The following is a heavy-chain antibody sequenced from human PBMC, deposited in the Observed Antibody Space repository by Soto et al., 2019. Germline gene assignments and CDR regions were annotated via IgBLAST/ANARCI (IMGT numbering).Heavy chain of an antibody. CDR3: ARGRWLRSAFDY. V-gene: IGHV4-59*12. CDR1: GGSISDYY. J-gene: IGHJ4*02. CDR2: VYYSGST. D-gene: IGHD5-12*01. Sequence: SETLSLTCIVSGGSISDYYWTWIRQPPGKGLEWIGYVYYSGSTTYSPSLKSRVTISVDTSKNQFSLKLSSVTAADTAVYYCARGRWLRSAFDYWGPGTLVTVSS.